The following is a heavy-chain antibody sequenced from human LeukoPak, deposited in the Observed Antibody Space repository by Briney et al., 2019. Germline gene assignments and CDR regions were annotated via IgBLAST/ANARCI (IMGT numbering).Heavy chain of an antibody. D-gene: IGHD2/OR15-2a*01. CDR3: ARRVQYYGMDL. Sequence: SETLSLTCTVSGGSISSSSYYWGWIRQPPGRGLEWIGSINYSGSTYYNPSLKSRVTISVDTSKNQFSLKLSSVTAADTAVYYCARRVQYYGMDLWGQGTTVAVSS. CDR2: INYSGST. CDR1: GGSISSSSYY. V-gene: IGHV4-39*01. J-gene: IGHJ6*02.